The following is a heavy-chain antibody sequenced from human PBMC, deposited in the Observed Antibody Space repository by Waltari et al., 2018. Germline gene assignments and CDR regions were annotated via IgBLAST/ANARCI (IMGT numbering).Heavy chain of an antibody. CDR2: IKHDGSAT. D-gene: IGHD4-4*01. CDR1: RFPFHNFW. J-gene: IGHJ4*02. V-gene: IGHV3-7*01. CDR3: ARERLTEEASY. Sequence: EIERVESGGDVVQPGGSLRLSCVRSRFPFHNFWMAWVRQVPGKGLQCVATIKHDGSATSHVDSVKARFTISTATSRNSLYLELDRLRVQDTCFYYCARERLTEEASYLCQGTLVTFSS.